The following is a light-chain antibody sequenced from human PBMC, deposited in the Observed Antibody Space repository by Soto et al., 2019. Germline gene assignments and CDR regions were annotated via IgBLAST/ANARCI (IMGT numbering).Light chain of an antibody. CDR2: GAS. CDR1: ESFSSYY. J-gene: IGKJ1*01. CDR3: LRYSSSQWT. V-gene: IGKV3-20*01. Sequence: EVVLTQSPGTLSLSPGDRVTLSCRASESFSSYYLAWYQQKPGQAPRLLIYGASSRAPGTPDRFSGSGSGTDFSLTISRLEPEDFAVYFCLRYSSSQWTFGQGTKVEIK.